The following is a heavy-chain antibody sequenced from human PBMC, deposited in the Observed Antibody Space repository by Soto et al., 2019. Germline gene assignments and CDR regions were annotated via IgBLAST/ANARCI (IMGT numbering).Heavy chain of an antibody. V-gene: IGHV3-30-3*01. CDR3: AREALKWKGAPTSPDY. J-gene: IGHJ4*02. D-gene: IGHD1-20*01. CDR1: GFTFSSYA. CDR2: ISYDGSNK. Sequence: LRLSCAASGFTFSSYAMHWVRQAPGKGLEWGGVISYDGSNKYYADSVKGRFTISRDNSKNTLYLQMNSLRAEDTAVYYCAREALKWKGAPTSPDYWGQGTLVTVSS.